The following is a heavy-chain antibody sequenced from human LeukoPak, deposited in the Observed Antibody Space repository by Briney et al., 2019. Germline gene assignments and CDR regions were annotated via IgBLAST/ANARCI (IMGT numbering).Heavy chain of an antibody. Sequence: QPRGSLRLSCAASGFTFSSYGMHWVRQAPGKGLEWVAVIWYDGSNKYYADSVKGRFTISRDNSKNTLYLQMNSLRAEDTAVYYCARDNGCSGGSCYSWFDPWGQGTLVTVSS. V-gene: IGHV3-33*01. CDR3: ARDNGCSGGSCYSWFDP. D-gene: IGHD2-15*01. CDR1: GFTFSSYG. J-gene: IGHJ5*02. CDR2: IWYDGSNK.